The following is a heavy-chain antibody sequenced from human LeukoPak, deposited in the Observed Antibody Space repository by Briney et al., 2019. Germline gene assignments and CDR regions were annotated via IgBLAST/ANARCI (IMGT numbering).Heavy chain of an antibody. CDR3: ARVVVPGYGMDV. D-gene: IGHD2-2*01. CDR2: ISGSGGST. J-gene: IGHJ6*02. Sequence: GGSLRLSCAASGFTFSSYARSWVRQAPGKGLEWVSAISGSGGSTYYADSVKGRFTISRDNSKNTLYLQMNSLRAEDTAVYYCARVVVPGYGMDVWGQGTTVTVSS. CDR1: GFTFSSYA. V-gene: IGHV3-23*01.